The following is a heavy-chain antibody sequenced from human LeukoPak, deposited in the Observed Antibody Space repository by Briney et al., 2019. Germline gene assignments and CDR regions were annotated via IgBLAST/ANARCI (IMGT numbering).Heavy chain of an antibody. J-gene: IGHJ5*02. D-gene: IGHD3-10*01. CDR1: GYTFTGHY. Sequence: ASVKVSCKASGYTFTGHYMHWVRQAPGQGLEWMGWINPNSGGTNYAQKFQGRVTMTRDTSISTAYMELSRLRSDDTAVYYCARVIAAGSGVLWFDPWGQGTLVTVSS. V-gene: IGHV1-2*02. CDR3: ARVIAAGSGVLWFDP. CDR2: INPNSGGT.